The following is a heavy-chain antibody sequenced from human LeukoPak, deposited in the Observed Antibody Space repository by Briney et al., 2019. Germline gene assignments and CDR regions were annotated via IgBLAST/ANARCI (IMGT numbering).Heavy chain of an antibody. CDR2: INHSGST. J-gene: IGHJ4*02. Sequence: SETLSLTCAVYGGSFSGYYWSWIRQPPGKGLEWIGEINHSGSTNYNPSLKSRVTISVDTSKNQFSLKLSSVTAADTAVYYCARIRGDGYPPGFDYWGQGTLVTVSS. CDR1: GGSFSGYY. CDR3: ARIRGDGYPPGFDY. D-gene: IGHD5-24*01. V-gene: IGHV4-34*01.